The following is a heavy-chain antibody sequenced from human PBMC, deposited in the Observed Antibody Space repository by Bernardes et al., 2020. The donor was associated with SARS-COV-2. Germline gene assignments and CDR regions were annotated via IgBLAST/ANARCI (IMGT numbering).Heavy chain of an antibody. Sequence: GGSLRLSCAASGFTVSSNYMSWVRQAPGKGLEWVSVIYSGGSTYYADSVKGRFTISRDNSKNTLYFQMNSLRAEDTAVYYCARAGYYYGSGSYLGWFDPWGQGTLVTVSS. J-gene: IGHJ5*02. D-gene: IGHD3-10*01. V-gene: IGHV3-66*02. CDR2: IYSGGST. CDR3: ARAGYYYGSGSYLGWFDP. CDR1: GFTVSSNY.